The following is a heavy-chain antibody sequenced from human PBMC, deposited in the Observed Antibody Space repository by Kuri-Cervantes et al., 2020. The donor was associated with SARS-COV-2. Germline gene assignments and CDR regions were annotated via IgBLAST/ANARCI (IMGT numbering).Heavy chain of an antibody. V-gene: IGHV3-23*01. Sequence: SCAASGFTFSSYAMSWVRQAPGKGLEWVSAISGSGGSTYYADSVKGRFTIPRDNSKNTLYLQMNSLRAEDTAVYYCAREGGSPGDAFDIWGQGTMVTVSS. CDR1: GFTFSSYA. J-gene: IGHJ3*02. D-gene: IGHD3-16*01. CDR3: AREGGSPGDAFDI. CDR2: ISGSGGST.